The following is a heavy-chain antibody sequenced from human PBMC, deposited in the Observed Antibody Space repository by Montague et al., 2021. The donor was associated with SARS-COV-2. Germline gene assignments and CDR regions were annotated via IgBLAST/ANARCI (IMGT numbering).Heavy chain of an antibody. CDR3: ARERWAVGVSFDY. D-gene: IGHD1-26*01. Sequence: CAIPGDSVSSNSATRHWIRQSPSRGLEWLGRTYYRSRWSNDYAVSVRSRIIINPDTSTNQFSLQLSSVTPEDTAVYFCARERWAVGVSFDYWGQGTLVTVSS. J-gene: IGHJ4*02. CDR2: TYYRSRWSN. V-gene: IGHV6-1*01. CDR1: GDSVSSNSAT.